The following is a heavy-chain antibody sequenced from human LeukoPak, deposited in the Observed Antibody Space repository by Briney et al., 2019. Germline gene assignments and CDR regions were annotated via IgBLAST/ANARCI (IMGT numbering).Heavy chain of an antibody. D-gene: IGHD2-21*02. V-gene: IGHV3-21*01. Sequence: SGGSLRLSCAASGFTFSSYSMKYVRQAPGKGLEWVSSISSSSSYIYYADSVKGRFTISRDNAKNSLYLQMNSLRAEDTAVYYCAKSFVVVTATQWGQGTLVTVSS. J-gene: IGHJ4*02. CDR1: GFTFSSYS. CDR2: ISSSSSYI. CDR3: AKSFVVVTATQ.